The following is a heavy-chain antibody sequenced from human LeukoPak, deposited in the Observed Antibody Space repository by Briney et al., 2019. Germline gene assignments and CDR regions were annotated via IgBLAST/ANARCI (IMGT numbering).Heavy chain of an antibody. V-gene: IGHV1-18*01. J-gene: IGHJ3*02. D-gene: IGHD3-3*01. CDR3: ARLRFLEATYAFDI. Sequence: ASVKVSCKASGYTFTKYGIIWARLAPGQGLEWMGWISAGNGNTNYAQKLQGRVTMTTDTSTSTAYMELRSLTSDDTAVYYCARLRFLEATYAFDIWGQGTMVTVSS. CDR1: GYTFTKYG. CDR2: ISAGNGNT.